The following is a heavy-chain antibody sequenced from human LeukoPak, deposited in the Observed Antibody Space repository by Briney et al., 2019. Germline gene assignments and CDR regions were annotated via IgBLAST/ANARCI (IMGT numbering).Heavy chain of an antibody. J-gene: IGHJ4*02. Sequence: ASVKVSCKASGYTFTGYYMHWVRQAPGQGLEWMGWINPNSGGTNYAQKFQGRVTMTTDTSTSTTYMELRSLTSDDPAVYYCARKESIGSDQFLHDDWGQGTLVTVSS. CDR2: INPNSGGT. CDR1: GYTFTGYY. CDR3: ARKESIGSDQFLHDD. D-gene: IGHD1-26*01. V-gene: IGHV1-2*02.